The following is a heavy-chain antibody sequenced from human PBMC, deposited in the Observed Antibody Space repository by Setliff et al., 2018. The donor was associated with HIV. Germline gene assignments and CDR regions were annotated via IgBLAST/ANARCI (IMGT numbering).Heavy chain of an antibody. Sequence: SETLSLTCAVYDGSFSGYYWIWIRQPPGKGLEYIGYIYYSGSSNYNPSLKSRVTTSVDTSKNQFSLKLRSVTAADTAVYYCARELGIQLWPNAFDIWGQGTMVTVSS. CDR1: DGSFSGYY. CDR2: IYYSGSS. V-gene: IGHV4-59*01. CDR3: ARELGIQLWPNAFDI. D-gene: IGHD5-18*01. J-gene: IGHJ3*02.